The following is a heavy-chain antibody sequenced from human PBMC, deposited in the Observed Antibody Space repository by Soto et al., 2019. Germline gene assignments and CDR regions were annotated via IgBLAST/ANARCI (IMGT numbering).Heavy chain of an antibody. CDR3: ARTEYPGAFDI. J-gene: IGHJ3*02. CDR2: ISSSSSYI. CDR1: GFTFSSYS. V-gene: IGHV3-21*01. Sequence: EVQLVESGGGLVKPGGSLRLSCAASGFTFSSYSMNWVRQAPGKGLEWVSSISSSSSYIYYADSVKGRFTISRDNAKNSLYLQMNCLRAEDTAVYYCARTEYPGAFDIWGQGTMVTVSS.